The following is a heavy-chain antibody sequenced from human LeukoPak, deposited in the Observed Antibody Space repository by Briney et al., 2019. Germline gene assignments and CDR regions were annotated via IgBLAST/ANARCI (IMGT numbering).Heavy chain of an antibody. J-gene: IGHJ4*02. V-gene: IGHV3-23*01. CDR3: AKDAYCTGGTCYGGGYYFDY. CDR1: GFTFSSYA. CDR2: ISVSDGST. D-gene: IGHD2-15*01. Sequence: GGSLRLSCAASGFTFSSYAMNWVRQAPGKGLEWVSTISVSDGSTYYADSLKGHFTISRDNSKNTLYLQMNSLRAEDTAMYYCAKDAYCTGGTCYGGGYYFDYWGQGTLVTVSS.